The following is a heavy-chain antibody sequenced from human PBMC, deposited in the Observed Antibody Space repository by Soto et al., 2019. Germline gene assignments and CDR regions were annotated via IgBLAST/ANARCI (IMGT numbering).Heavy chain of an antibody. CDR3: ARHVGYYWYFDL. Sequence: EVQLVESGGGLVQPGGSLRLSCGASGFTVSSSYMGWVRQAPGKGLEWVSSIYSDGNTYYADSVRGRFTISTDNSKDTLYLQMSSLRVDDTAMYYCARHVGYYWYFDLWGRGTLVTVS. D-gene: IGHD6-13*01. J-gene: IGHJ2*01. CDR1: GFTVSSSY. V-gene: IGHV3-66*04. CDR2: IYSDGNT.